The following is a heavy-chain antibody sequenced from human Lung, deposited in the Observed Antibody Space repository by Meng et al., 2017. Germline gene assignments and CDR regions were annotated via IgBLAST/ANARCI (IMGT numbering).Heavy chain of an antibody. CDR2: INPKSGDT. CDR3: ARDEDISAAGKLFGDY. D-gene: IGHD6-25*01. CDR1: GYNFPDYY. Sequence: QVPVVQSGVEVKKPGASVKVSCKPPGYNFPDYYIHWVRRAPGQGLEWMGRINPKSGDTHYAQKFQARVTMTGDTSISTAYMELSGLRSDDTAMYYCARDEDISAAGKLFGDYWGQGTLVTVSS. V-gene: IGHV1-2*06. J-gene: IGHJ4*02.